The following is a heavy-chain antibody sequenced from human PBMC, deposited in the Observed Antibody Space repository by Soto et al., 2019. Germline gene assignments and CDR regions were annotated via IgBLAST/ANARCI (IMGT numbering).Heavy chain of an antibody. J-gene: IGHJ4*02. CDR1: GFSFTNFA. Sequence: GGSLRLSCAVSGFSFTNFAMIWVRQAPGKGLEWVAGIGASGDITWYADSVKGRLSISRDNSKNTLYLQLNSLRFEDTAVYYCAKDDFTDRGDDYFDYWGPGTLVTVSS. D-gene: IGHD2-21*02. V-gene: IGHV3-23*01. CDR2: IGASGDIT. CDR3: AKDDFTDRGDDYFDY.